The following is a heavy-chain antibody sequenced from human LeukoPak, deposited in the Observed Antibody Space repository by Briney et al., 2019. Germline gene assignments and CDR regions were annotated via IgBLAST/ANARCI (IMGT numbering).Heavy chain of an antibody. CDR3: ARVFAPSDSGGYYLKY. Sequence: ASVKVSCKASGYTSTNYYISWVRQAPGQGLEWMGWINPNSGGAIYTQKFQGRVTMTRDTSSNTAYMQLSRLAADDAAVYYCARVFAPSDSGGYYLKYWAQGTLVTVSS. D-gene: IGHD3-22*01. CDR2: INPNSGGA. V-gene: IGHV1-2*02. CDR1: GYTSTNYY. J-gene: IGHJ4*02.